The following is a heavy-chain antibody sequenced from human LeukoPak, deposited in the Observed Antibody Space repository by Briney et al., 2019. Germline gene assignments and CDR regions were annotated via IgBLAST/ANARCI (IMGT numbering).Heavy chain of an antibody. CDR2: IYYSGST. J-gene: IGHJ4*02. V-gene: IGHV4-39*01. CDR3: ASGTEWLPNYYFDY. CDR1: GGSISSSSYY. Sequence: PSETLSPTCTVSGGSISSSSYYWGWIRQPPGKGLEWIGSIYYSGSTYYNPSLKSRVTISVDTSKNQFSLKLSSVTAADTAVYYCASGTEWLPNYYFDYWGQGTLVTVSS. D-gene: IGHD3-3*01.